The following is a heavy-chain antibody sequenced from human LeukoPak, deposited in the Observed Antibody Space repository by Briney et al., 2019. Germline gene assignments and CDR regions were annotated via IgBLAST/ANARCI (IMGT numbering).Heavy chain of an antibody. CDR2: MNPNSGNT. CDR3: ARSNNYDYVWGSYRPLDY. Sequence: ASVKVSCKASGYTFTSYDINWVRQATGQGLEWMGWMNPNSGNTGYAQKLQGRVTMTRNTSISTAYMELSSLRSEDTAVYYCARSNNYDYVWGSYRPLDYWGQGTLVTVSS. CDR1: GYTFTSYD. D-gene: IGHD3-16*02. V-gene: IGHV1-8*01. J-gene: IGHJ4*02.